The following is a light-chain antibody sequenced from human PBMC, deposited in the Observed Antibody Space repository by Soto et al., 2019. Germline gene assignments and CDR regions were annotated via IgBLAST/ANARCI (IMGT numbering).Light chain of an antibody. CDR3: QQYDRASWT. V-gene: IGKV1-5*03. CDR2: RAY. Sequence: DIQMTQSPSTLSASVGDRVIITCRASQSISSWLAWYQQKPGKAPDLLIYRAYTLKTGIPSRFSGSGSGTEFTLTTSNLQPDDFATYYCQQYDRASWTFGPGTKVEIK. CDR1: QSISSW. J-gene: IGKJ1*01.